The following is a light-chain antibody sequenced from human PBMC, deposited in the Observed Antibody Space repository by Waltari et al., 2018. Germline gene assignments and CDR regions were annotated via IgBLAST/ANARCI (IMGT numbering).Light chain of an antibody. CDR3: QQYYSYPFT. J-gene: IGKJ3*01. V-gene: IGKV1-27*01. CDR2: SAS. Sequence: DIQMTQSPSSLSASVGDTVTITCRAGQSFSSSLAWYQQKPGKAPKLLIYSASSLQSGVPSRFSGSKSGTDFTLTISSLQPEDIASYYCQQYYSYPFTFGPGTKLDIK. CDR1: QSFSSS.